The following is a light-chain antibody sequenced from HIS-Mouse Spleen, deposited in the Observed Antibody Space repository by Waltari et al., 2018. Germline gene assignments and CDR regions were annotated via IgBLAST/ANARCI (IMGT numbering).Light chain of an antibody. V-gene: IGLV2-11*01. CDR1: SSDVGGYNY. J-gene: IGLJ1*01. CDR2: DVS. Sequence: QSALTQPRSVSGSPGQSVTISCTGTSSDVGGYNYVSWYQQHPGKAPKLMIYDVSKRPSCVPFRFSGSKSGNTASLTISGLQAEDEADYYCCSYAGSYTGVFGTGTKVTVL. CDR3: CSYAGSYTGV.